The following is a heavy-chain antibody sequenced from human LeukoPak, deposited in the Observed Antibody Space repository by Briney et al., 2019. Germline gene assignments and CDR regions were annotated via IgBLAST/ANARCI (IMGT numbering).Heavy chain of an antibody. CDR2: ISYDGSNK. J-gene: IGHJ6*02. CDR1: GFTFSSYA. D-gene: IGHD3-10*01. V-gene: IGHV3-30*18. CDR3: AKDGYGSGSFNVLYYYYYGMDV. Sequence: PGGSLRLSCAASGFTFSSYAMSWVRQAPGKGLEWVAVISYDGSNKYYADSVKGRFTISRDNSKNTLYLQMNSLRAEDTAVYYCAKDGYGSGSFNVLYYYYYGMDVWGQGTTVTVSS.